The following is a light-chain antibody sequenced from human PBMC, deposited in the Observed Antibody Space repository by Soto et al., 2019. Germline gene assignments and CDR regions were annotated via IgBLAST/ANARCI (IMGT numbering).Light chain of an antibody. Sequence: QSALTQPASVSGSPGQSITISCTGASSDVGDYNYVSWYQHHPGKAPKLVIYDVSSRPSGVSGRFSGSKSGNTASLTISGLQAEDEADYSCSSYATSSTLEGVFGGGTQLTVL. CDR2: DVS. V-gene: IGLV2-14*03. CDR3: SSYATSSTLEGV. CDR1: SSDVGDYNY. J-gene: IGLJ7*01.